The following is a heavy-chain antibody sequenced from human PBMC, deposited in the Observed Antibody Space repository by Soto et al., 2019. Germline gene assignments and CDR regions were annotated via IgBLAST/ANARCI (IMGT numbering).Heavy chain of an antibody. CDR1: GGSISSSSYY. J-gene: IGHJ4*02. Sequence: PSETLSLTCTVSGGSISSSSYYWGWIRQPPGKGLEWIGSIYYSGSTYYNPSLKSRVTISVGTSKNQFSLKLSSVTAADTAVYYCARLFLYYGSGSNYFDYWGQGTLVTVSS. CDR3: ARLFLYYGSGSNYFDY. CDR2: IYYSGST. V-gene: IGHV4-39*01. D-gene: IGHD3-10*01.